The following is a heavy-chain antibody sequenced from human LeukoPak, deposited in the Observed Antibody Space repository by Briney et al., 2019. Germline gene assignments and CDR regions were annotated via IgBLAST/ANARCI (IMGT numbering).Heavy chain of an antibody. D-gene: IGHD4-23*01. CDR3: ARYYGGNVRYLDY. CDR2: IYSDDNT. J-gene: IGHJ4*02. CDR1: GFTFSSYE. Sequence: GGSLRLSCAASGFTFSSYELTWVRQAPGKGLEWVSVIYSDDNTYYADSVKGRFTISRDNSKNTLYLQMDSLRADDTAVYYCARYYGGNVRYLDYWGQGTLVTVSS. V-gene: IGHV3-53*01.